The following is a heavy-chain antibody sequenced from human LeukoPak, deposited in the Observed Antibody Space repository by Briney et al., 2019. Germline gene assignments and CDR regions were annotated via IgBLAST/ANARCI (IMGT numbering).Heavy chain of an antibody. Sequence: PGGSLRLSCAASGFTFDDYAMHWVRQAPGKGLEWVSGISWNSGSIGYADSVKGRFTISRDNAKNSLYLQMNSLRAEDTAVYYCAKEGGVYSTPYYMDVWGKGTTVTVSS. CDR3: AKEGGVYSTPYYMDV. CDR1: GFTFDDYA. J-gene: IGHJ6*03. CDR2: ISWNSGSI. V-gene: IGHV3-9*01. D-gene: IGHD1-26*01.